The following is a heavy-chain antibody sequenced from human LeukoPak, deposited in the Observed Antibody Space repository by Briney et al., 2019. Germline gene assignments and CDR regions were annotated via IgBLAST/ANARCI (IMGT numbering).Heavy chain of an antibody. CDR3: ARDYGSSTSCYKPLADNWFDP. CDR1: GYSFSRYG. Sequence: ASLKVSCKDSGYSFSRYGISWVRQAPGQGLEWMGWISAYNGNTNYAQKLQGRVTMTTDTSTSTAYMKLRSLRSDDTAVYYCARDYGSSTSCYKPLADNWFDPWGQGTLVTVSS. J-gene: IGHJ5*02. D-gene: IGHD2-2*01. CDR2: ISAYNGNT. V-gene: IGHV1-18*01.